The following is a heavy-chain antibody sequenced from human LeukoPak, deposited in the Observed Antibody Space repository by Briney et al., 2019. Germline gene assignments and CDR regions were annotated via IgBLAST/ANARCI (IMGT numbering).Heavy chain of an antibody. CDR1: GFTFDDYG. CDR2: INWNGVST. CDR3: ARGRSSITSHAFDI. Sequence: GGSLRLSCAASGFTFDDYGMSWVRQAPGKGLEWVSGINWNGVSTGYADSVKGRFTISRDNAKNFSHLQMNSLRAEDTALYYCARGRSSITSHAFDIWGQGTMVTVSS. V-gene: IGHV3-20*04. D-gene: IGHD2-2*01. J-gene: IGHJ3*02.